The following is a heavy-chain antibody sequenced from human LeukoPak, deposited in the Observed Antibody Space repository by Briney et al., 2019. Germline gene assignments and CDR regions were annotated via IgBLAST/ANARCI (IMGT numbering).Heavy chain of an antibody. V-gene: IGHV1-8*01. CDR1: GYTFSDYE. CDR2: MNPKTGNT. CDR3: ARDRSLYYDFWSGHYGASGLDV. J-gene: IGHJ6*02. D-gene: IGHD3-3*01. Sequence: ASVKVSCKASGYTFSDYEINWVRQAPGQGLEWIGWMNPKTGNTDYAQHFQGRITMTRITSISTAYLELSSLRSEDTAVYYCARDRSLYYDFWSGHYGASGLDVWGQGTTVTVSS.